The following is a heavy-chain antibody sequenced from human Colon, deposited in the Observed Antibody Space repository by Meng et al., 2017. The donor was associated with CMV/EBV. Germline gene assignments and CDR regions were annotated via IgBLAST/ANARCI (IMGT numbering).Heavy chain of an antibody. CDR3: ARTPASYCAGANCYSWFDP. CDR2: ISFDGANK. CDR1: GFDISSYG. Sequence: RLSCVASGFDISSYGFHWVRQSPGKGLEWVADISFDGANKFGADSLEGRFTASRDNSKNTVYLQMKSLRVEDTAVYYCARTPASYCAGANCYSWFDPWGQGTQVTVSS. J-gene: IGHJ5*02. D-gene: IGHD2-21*01. V-gene: IGHV3-30-3*01.